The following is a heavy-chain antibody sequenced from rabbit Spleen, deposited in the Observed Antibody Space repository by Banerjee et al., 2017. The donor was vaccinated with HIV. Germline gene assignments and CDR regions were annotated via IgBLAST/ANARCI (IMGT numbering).Heavy chain of an antibody. D-gene: IGHD8-1*01. CDR3: ARDAGTSFSTYGMDL. CDR1: GFDFSSYG. CDR2: IDPVFDIK. V-gene: IGHV1S47*01. J-gene: IGHJ6*01. Sequence: QEQLVESGGGLVQPGGSLKLSCKASGFDFSSYGVSWVRQAPGKGLQWIGYIDPVFDIKYYATWVNGRFTVSSHNAQNMLYLQLTSLTVADTATYFCARDAGTSFSTYGMDLWGQGTLVTVS.